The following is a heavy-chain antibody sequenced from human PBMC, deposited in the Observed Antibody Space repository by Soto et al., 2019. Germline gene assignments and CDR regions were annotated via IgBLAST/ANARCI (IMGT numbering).Heavy chain of an antibody. J-gene: IGHJ4*02. D-gene: IGHD2-15*01. V-gene: IGHV1-3*05. Sequence: QVQLVQSGAEEKKPGASVKVSCKASGYTFINYAIHWVRQAPGQRLEWMGWINAGNGATKYSQKFQGRVTITRDTSANPAYMELSGLRSEGTAVYYCAEGGAGYYFDYWGQGTLVTVSS. CDR2: INAGNGAT. CDR3: AEGGAGYYFDY. CDR1: GYTFINYA.